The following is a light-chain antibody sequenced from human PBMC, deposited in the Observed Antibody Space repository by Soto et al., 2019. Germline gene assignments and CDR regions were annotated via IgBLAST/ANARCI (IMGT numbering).Light chain of an antibody. CDR1: SSNIGAGFD. CDR2: AST. CDR3: QSEDTGRTGHVL. Sequence: QSVLTQPPSVSGAPGQRVTISCSGNSSNIGAGFDVHWYQQLPGAAPKLLIYASTNRPSGVPDRFSGSKSDTSASLAITGLQSDDEADYYCQSEDTGRTGHVLFGGGTKLTVL. V-gene: IGLV1-40*01. J-gene: IGLJ2*01.